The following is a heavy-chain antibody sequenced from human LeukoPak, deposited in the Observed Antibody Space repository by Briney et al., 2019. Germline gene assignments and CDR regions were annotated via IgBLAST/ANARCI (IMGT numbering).Heavy chain of an antibody. CDR1: GFTFSSYA. CDR2: ISYDGSNK. J-gene: IGHJ4*02. V-gene: IGHV3-30-3*01. D-gene: IGHD3-3*01. CDR3: AKEVKDTGYYHLDN. Sequence: GGSLRLSCAASGFTFSSYAMHWVRQAPGKGLEWVAVISYDGSNKYYADSVKGRFTISRDNSKNTLYLQMNSLRAEDTAVYYCAKEVKDTGYYHLDNWGQGTLVTVSS.